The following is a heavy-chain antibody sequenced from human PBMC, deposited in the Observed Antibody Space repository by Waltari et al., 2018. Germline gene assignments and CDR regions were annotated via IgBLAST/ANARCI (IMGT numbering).Heavy chain of an antibody. CDR3: ARVAATVIYYYYYYMDV. J-gene: IGHJ6*03. CDR1: GFTFSSYS. CDR2: ISSSSSTI. Sequence: EVQLVESGGGLVQPGGSLRLSCAASGFTFSSYSMNWVRPAPGKGLEWVSYISSSSSTIYYADSVKGRFTISRDNAKNSLYLQMNSLRDEDTAVYYCARVAATVIYYYYYYMDVWGKGTTVTVSS. D-gene: IGHD4-4*01. V-gene: IGHV3-48*02.